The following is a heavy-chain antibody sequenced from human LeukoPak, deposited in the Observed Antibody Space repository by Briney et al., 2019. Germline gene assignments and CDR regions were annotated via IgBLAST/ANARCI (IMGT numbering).Heavy chain of an antibody. V-gene: IGHV4-59*08. CDR3: ARQGAYRSGWYADFDY. Sequence: SETLSLTCTVSGGSVSSYYCSWIRQPPGKGLEWIGYIYYIGSTNYNPSLKSRVTISVDTSKNQFSLKLTSVTAADTAVYYCARQGAYRSGWYADFDYWGRGTLVTVSS. J-gene: IGHJ4*02. CDR2: IYYIGST. CDR1: GGSVSSYY. D-gene: IGHD6-19*01.